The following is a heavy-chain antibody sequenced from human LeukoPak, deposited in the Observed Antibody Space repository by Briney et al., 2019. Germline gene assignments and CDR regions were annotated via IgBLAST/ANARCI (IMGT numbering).Heavy chain of an antibody. V-gene: IGHV3-53*01. Sequence: GGSLRLSCAASGFTVSSNDMSWVRQAPGKGLEWVSFIYSGGSTYYADSVKGRFTISRDNSKNTLYLQMNSLRADDTAVYYCAKPVGGGLEPDYWGQGTLVTVHS. CDR1: GFTVSSND. J-gene: IGHJ4*02. CDR2: IYSGGST. D-gene: IGHD1-26*01. CDR3: AKPVGGGLEPDY.